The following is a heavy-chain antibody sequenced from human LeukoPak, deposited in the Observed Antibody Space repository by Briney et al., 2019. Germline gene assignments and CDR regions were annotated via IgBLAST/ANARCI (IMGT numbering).Heavy chain of an antibody. Sequence: SETLSLTCSASDGSTTGYYWSWIRQPPGKGLEWIGYIYYSGSTNHNPSLKSRVTISVDTSKNQFSLKLSSVTAADTAVYYCASTLVDTAMVGEEAFDIWGQGTMVTVSS. CDR2: IYYSGST. CDR3: ASTLVDTAMVGEEAFDI. J-gene: IGHJ3*02. V-gene: IGHV4-59*01. CDR1: DGSTTGYY. D-gene: IGHD5-18*01.